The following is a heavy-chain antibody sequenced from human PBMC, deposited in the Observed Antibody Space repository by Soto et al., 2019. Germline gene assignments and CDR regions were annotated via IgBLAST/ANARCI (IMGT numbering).Heavy chain of an antibody. J-gene: IGHJ5*02. D-gene: IGHD1-7*01. V-gene: IGHV1-69*02. CDR2: IIPILGIA. CDR1: GGTFSSYT. CDR3: YMELRSLRSEDTAVHSCASEIGDTAMGGFGFDP. Sequence: QVQLVQSGAEVKKPGSSVKVSCKASGGTFSSYTISWVRQAPGQGLEWMGRIIPILGIANYAQKFQGRVTITADKANXXXTCQGRDPITXXKXSXXDYMELRSLRSEDTAVHSCASEIGDTAMGGFGFDPWGQGTLVTVSS.